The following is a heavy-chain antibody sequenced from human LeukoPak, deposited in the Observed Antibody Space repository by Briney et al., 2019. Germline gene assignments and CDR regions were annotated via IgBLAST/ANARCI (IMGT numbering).Heavy chain of an antibody. D-gene: IGHD3-9*01. Sequence: ASVKVSCKASGYTFTSYDINWVRQATGQGLEWMGWMNPNSGNTGYAQKFQGRVTMTRNTSISTAYVELSSLSSEDTAVYYCARAITYYDILTGYPIGDYYMDVWGKGTTVTVSS. CDR1: GYTFTSYD. V-gene: IGHV1-8*01. CDR3: ARAITYYDILTGYPIGDYYMDV. CDR2: MNPNSGNT. J-gene: IGHJ6*03.